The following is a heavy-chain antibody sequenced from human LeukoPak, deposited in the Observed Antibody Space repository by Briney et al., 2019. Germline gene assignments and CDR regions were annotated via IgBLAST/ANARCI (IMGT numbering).Heavy chain of an antibody. CDR1: GGSITSGSYY. CDR2: IYYSGST. J-gene: IGHJ4*02. Sequence: PSETLSLTCTVSGGSITSGSYYWSWIRQHPGKGLEWIGYIYYSGSTYYKPSLKSRVTISVDTSKNQFSLKLSSVTAADTAVYYCARVTMIRRVIIDYWGQGTLVTVSS. CDR3: ARVTMIRRVIIDY. D-gene: IGHD3-10*01. V-gene: IGHV4-31*03.